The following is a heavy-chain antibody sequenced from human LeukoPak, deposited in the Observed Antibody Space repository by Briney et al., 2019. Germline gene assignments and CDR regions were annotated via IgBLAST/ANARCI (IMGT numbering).Heavy chain of an antibody. J-gene: IGHJ4*02. CDR1: GFTFSSYA. CDR2: ISYDGSNK. Sequence: GGPLRLSCAASGFTFSSYARHWVRQAPGKGLEWVAVISYDGSNKYYADSVKGRFTISRDNSKNTLYLQMNGLRAEDTAVYYCARDLGDYYDSSGYHVYWGQGTLVTVSS. D-gene: IGHD3-22*01. CDR3: ARDLGDYYDSSGYHVY. V-gene: IGHV3-30-3*01.